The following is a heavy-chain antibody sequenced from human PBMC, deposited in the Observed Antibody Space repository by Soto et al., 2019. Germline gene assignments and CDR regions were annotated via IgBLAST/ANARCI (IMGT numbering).Heavy chain of an antibody. CDR2: IHYTGST. CDR3: ARAETTVTPYDS. CDR1: GGSIGGYF. J-gene: IGHJ4*02. V-gene: IGHV4-59*01. Sequence: PSETLSLTCTVSGGSIGGYFWSWLRQPPGKGLEWIGCIHYTGSTNYNPSLKSRVTISVDMSNNQFSLKLSSVTAADAALYYCARAETTVTPYDSWGQGTLVTVSS. D-gene: IGHD4-17*01.